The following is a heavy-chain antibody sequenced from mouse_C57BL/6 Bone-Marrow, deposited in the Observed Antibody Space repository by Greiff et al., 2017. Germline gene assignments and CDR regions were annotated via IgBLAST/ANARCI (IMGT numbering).Heavy chain of an antibody. V-gene: IGHV5-17*01. J-gene: IGHJ4*01. CDR3: ARPPGMDY. CDR1: GFTFSDYG. CDR2: ISSGSSTI. Sequence: EVHLVESGGGLVKPGGSLKLSCAASGFTFSDYGMHWVRQAPETGLEWVAYISSGSSTIYYAATVPGRFPISRDNAKHTLFLQMTSLRSEDTAMYYCARPPGMDYWGQGTSVTVSS.